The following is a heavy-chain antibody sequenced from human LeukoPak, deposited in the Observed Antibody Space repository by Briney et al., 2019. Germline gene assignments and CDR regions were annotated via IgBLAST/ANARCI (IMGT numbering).Heavy chain of an antibody. J-gene: IGHJ6*02. D-gene: IGHD3-3*01. CDR2: INTGNGNT. CDR3: ARDRDRFTIFGAPIARFYYAMDV. CDR1: GYTFTTYA. Sequence: ASVKVSCKASGYTFTTYAVHWVRQAPGQGLEWMGWINTGNGNTKYSQTFQGRVTITRDTSASTAYLELSSLKSEDTAAYYCARDRDRFTIFGAPIARFYYAMDVWGQGTTVTVSS. V-gene: IGHV1-3*04.